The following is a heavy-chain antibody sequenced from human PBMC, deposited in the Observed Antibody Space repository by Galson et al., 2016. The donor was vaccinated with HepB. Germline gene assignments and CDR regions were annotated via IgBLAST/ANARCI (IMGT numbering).Heavy chain of an antibody. V-gene: IGHV4-4*02. Sequence: SETLSLTCAVSGGSISSAIWWGWVRQPPGKGLEWLGEINHGGRVNYNPSLRGRLSISVDKSNNQFSQTSNSVTAADTALYYCGRARLCWPLQDWGQGILVTVSS. CDR1: GGSISSAIW. J-gene: IGHJ4*02. CDR3: GRARLCWPLQD. CDR2: INHGGRV. D-gene: IGHD2-21*01.